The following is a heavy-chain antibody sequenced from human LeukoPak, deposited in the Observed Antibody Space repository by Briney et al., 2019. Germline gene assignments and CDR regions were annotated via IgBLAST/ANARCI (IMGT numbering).Heavy chain of an antibody. J-gene: IGHJ4*02. CDR1: GGSIRRSTSHC. Sequence: PSETLSLTCTVSGGSIRRSTSHCWGWIRQPPGKGLEWIGSIYYSGSTYYNPSLKSRVTISVDTSKNQFSLKLSSVTAADTAVYYCASEPMYYDLWSGYYQDYWGQGSKVTVSA. D-gene: IGHD3-3*01. V-gene: IGHV4-39*01. CDR3: ASEPMYYDLWSGYYQDY. CDR2: IYYSGST.